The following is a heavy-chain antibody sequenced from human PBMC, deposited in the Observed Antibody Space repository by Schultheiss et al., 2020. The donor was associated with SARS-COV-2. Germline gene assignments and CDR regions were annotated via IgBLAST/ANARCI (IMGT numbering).Heavy chain of an antibody. V-gene: IGHV3-11*04. D-gene: IGHD3-10*01. CDR3: ASLISITMVRGVPHDY. CDR2: ISSSGSTI. Sequence: GGSLRLSCAASGFTFSDYYMSWIRQAPGKGLEWVSYISSSGSTIYYADSVKGRFTISRDNAKNSLYLQMNSLRAEDTAVYYCASLISITMVRGVPHDYWGQGTLVTVSS. CDR1: GFTFSDYY. J-gene: IGHJ4*02.